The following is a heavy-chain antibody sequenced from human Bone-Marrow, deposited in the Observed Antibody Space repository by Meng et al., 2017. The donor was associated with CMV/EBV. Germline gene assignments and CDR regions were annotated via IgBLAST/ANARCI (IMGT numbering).Heavy chain of an antibody. Sequence: KTYGYPFSTFDIAGVRQGPGQGLEWLGWINPYTDDTGYAQRLQGRVTMTTDASTRTVYMDLTSLTSDDTAVYYCASYGERDAGGTDYWGQGTLVTVSS. CDR3: ASYGERDAGGTDY. CDR1: GYPFSTFD. CDR2: INPYTDDT. J-gene: IGHJ4*02. D-gene: IGHD4-17*01. V-gene: IGHV1-18*01.